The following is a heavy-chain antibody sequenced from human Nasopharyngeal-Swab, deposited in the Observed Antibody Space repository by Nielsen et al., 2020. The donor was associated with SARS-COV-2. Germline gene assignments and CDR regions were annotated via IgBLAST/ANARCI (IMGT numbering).Heavy chain of an antibody. Sequence: VRQAPGKGLEWIGEIYHSGSTNYNPSLKSRVTISVDTSKNQFSLKLSSVTAADTAVYYCSGDFWSGYPDAFDIWGQGTMVT. CDR2: IYHSGST. D-gene: IGHD3-3*01. J-gene: IGHJ3*02. CDR3: SGDFWSGYPDAFDI. V-gene: IGHV4-4*02.